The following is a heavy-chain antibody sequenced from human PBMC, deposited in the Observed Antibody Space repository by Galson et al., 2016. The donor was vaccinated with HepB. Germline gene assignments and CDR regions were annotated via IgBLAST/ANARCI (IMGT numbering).Heavy chain of an antibody. CDR2: INTDNGNT. CDR1: GYTFTSYS. V-gene: IGHV1-3*04. CDR3: TRNAGGYNFGD. Sequence: SVKVSCKASGYTFTSYSVHWVRQAPGQSLEWMGWINTDNGNTKYSQKFQGRVTITRDTSAYIAYMELSNLISEDTAVYYCTRNAGGYNFGDWGQGTLVTVSS. D-gene: IGHD5-24*01. J-gene: IGHJ4*02.